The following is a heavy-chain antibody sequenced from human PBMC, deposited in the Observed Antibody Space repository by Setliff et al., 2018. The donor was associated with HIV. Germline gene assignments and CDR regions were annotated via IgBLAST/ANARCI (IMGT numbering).Heavy chain of an antibody. J-gene: IGHJ6*02. D-gene: IGHD6-19*01. V-gene: IGHV1-69*13. Sequence: SVKVSCKASGGTFSSYAFNWVRQAPGQGLEWMGGIIPIFGTANYAQKFQGRVSITADESTSTAYMELSSLRSEDTAVYYCASPTSIAVAGTHRGKDYYYYGMDVWGQGTTVTVSS. CDR1: GGTFSSYA. CDR2: IIPIFGTA. CDR3: ASPTSIAVAGTHRGKDYYYYGMDV.